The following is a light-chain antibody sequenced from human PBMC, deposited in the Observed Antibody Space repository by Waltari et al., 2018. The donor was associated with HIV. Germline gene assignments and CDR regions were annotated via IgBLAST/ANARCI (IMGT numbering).Light chain of an antibody. CDR2: GNT. CDR3: VAWDDSLGGHVV. Sequence: QSVLTQPPSASGTPGQRVSISRSGSSSHIGYTYVHWYPQSPGAAPKLAIYGNTQRPAGVPDRCSGSKSSTSASLAIRGLRSDDEADYYCVAWDDSLGGHVVIGGGTKLTVL. CDR1: SSHIGYTY. J-gene: IGLJ2*01. V-gene: IGLV1-47*01.